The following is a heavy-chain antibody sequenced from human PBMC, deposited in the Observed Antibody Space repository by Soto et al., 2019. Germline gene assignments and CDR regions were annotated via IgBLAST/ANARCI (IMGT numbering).Heavy chain of an antibody. J-gene: IGHJ6*02. CDR1: GYTFTSYG. D-gene: IGHD6-19*01. Sequence: QVQLVQSGAEVKKPGASVKVSCKASGYTFTSYGISWVRQAPGQGLEWMGWISAYNGNTNYAQKLQGRVTMPTDTSTSTAYMELRSLRSDDTAMYYCARVLSSGWYYYYGMDVWGQGTTVTVSS. V-gene: IGHV1-18*01. CDR2: ISAYNGNT. CDR3: ARVLSSGWYYYYGMDV.